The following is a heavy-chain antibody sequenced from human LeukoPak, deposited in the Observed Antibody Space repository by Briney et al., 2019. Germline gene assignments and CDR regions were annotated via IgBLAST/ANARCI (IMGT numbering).Heavy chain of an antibody. Sequence: SETLSLTCSVSGGSISYYYWSWIRQPPGKGLEWIGYIYHSGSTNYNPSLKSRVTISVDTSKNQFSLKLSSVTAADTAVYYCARGVGISDYWGQGTLVTVSS. CDR3: ARGVGISDY. J-gene: IGHJ4*02. D-gene: IGHD2-21*01. CDR1: GGSISYYY. CDR2: IYHSGST. V-gene: IGHV4-59*01.